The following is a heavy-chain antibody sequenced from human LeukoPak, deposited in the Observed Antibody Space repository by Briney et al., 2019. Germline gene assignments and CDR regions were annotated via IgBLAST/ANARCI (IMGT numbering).Heavy chain of an antibody. CDR3: ARSQYGSGSYSPFDY. J-gene: IGHJ4*02. Sequence: GASVKVSYTASGYTFTTYGISWVRLAPGQGLEWMGWISAYNGNTNYAQNLQGRVTMTTDTSTSTAYMDLRSLRSDDTAVYYCARSQYGSGSYSPFDYWGQGTLVTVSS. CDR1: GYTFTTYG. V-gene: IGHV1-18*01. D-gene: IGHD3-10*01. CDR2: ISAYNGNT.